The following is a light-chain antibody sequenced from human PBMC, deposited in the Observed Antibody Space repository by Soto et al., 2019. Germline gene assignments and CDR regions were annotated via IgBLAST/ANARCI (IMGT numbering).Light chain of an antibody. CDR3: QQTFKTPHT. CDR2: SAS. V-gene: IGKV1-39*01. Sequence: DIQMTQSPSTLSASVGDTVTVTCRASQSIGRWLAWYQQKPGKAPKLLIYSASTLQTGVPSRFSGSGFGTDYTLTISSLQPADFATYYCQQTFKTPHTFGQGTKVDI. J-gene: IGKJ2*01. CDR1: QSIGRW.